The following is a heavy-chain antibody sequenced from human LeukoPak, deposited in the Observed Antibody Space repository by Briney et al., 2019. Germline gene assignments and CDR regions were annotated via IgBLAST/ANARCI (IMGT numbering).Heavy chain of an antibody. J-gene: IGHJ4*02. V-gene: IGHV4-34*01. CDR3: ARGLGFGYYGSGSYPD. Sequence: SETLSHTCAVYGGSFSGYYWSWIRQPPGKGLEWIGEINHSGSTNYNPSLKSRVTISVDTSKNQFSLKLSSVTAADTAVYYCARGLGFGYYGSGSYPDWGQGTLVTVSS. CDR2: INHSGST. D-gene: IGHD3-10*01. CDR1: GGSFSGYY.